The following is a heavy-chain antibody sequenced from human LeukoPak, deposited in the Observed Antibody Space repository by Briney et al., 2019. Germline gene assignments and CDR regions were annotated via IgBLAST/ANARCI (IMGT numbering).Heavy chain of an antibody. J-gene: IGHJ6*03. V-gene: IGHV1-2*02. CDR1: GYTFTGYY. CDR2: INPNSGGT. Sequence: ASVTVSCKASGYTFTGYYMHWVRQAPGQGLEWMGWINPNSGGTNYAQKFQGRVTMTRDTSISTAYMELSRLRSDDTAVYYCARASDYYDSSGYYWGSYYYMDVWGKGTTVTVSS. CDR3: ARASDYYDSSGYYWGSYYYMDV. D-gene: IGHD3-22*01.